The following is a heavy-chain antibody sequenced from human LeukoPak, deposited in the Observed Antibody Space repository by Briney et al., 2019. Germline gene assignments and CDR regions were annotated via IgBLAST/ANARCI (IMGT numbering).Heavy chain of an antibody. Sequence: PGGSLRLSCAASGFTFSSYAMHWVRQAPGKGLEWVAVISYDGSNKYYADSVKGRFTISRDNSKNTLYLQMNSLRAEDTAVYCCARDPCSGGSCYRNFDYWGQGTLVTVSS. CDR1: GFTFSSYA. CDR2: ISYDGSNK. J-gene: IGHJ4*02. D-gene: IGHD2-15*01. CDR3: ARDPCSGGSCYRNFDY. V-gene: IGHV3-30-3*01.